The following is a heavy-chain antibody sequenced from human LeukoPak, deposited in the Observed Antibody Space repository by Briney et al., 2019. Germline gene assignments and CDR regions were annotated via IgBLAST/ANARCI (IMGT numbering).Heavy chain of an antibody. CDR2: ISSSNSTI. CDR1: GFTFSSYS. Sequence: PGGSLRLSCAASGFTFSSYSMNWVRQAPGKGLEWVSYISSSNSTIYYSDSVKGRFTISRDNAKNSLYLQMNSLRAEDTAVYYCARVGRSLGREFDYWGQGTLVTVSS. D-gene: IGHD6-6*01. J-gene: IGHJ4*02. V-gene: IGHV3-48*01. CDR3: ARVGRSLGREFDY.